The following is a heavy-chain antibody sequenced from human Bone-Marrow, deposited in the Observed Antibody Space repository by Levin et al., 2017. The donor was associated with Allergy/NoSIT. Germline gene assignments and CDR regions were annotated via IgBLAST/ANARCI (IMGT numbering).Heavy chain of an antibody. CDR2: ISAYNGDT. J-gene: IGHJ5*02. V-gene: IGHV1-18*01. CDR1: GYTFTSYG. D-gene: IGHD6-19*01. Sequence: ASVKVSCKASGYTFTSYGISWVRQAPGQGLEWMGWISAYNGDTNYAQKLQGRVTMTTDTPTSTAYMELRSLRSDDTAVYYCARDWGKAVAGPTGFDPWGQGTLVTVSS. CDR3: ARDWGKAVAGPTGFDP.